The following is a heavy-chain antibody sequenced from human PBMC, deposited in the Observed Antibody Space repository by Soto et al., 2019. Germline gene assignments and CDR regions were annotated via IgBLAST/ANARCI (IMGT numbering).Heavy chain of an antibody. Sequence: SLRLSCVASGFTFDDYAMHWVRQALGKGLQWVSSITWISGNMVYAASVKGRFTISRENARGSLHLLMHSLRTEDTAHYYFAKCSGTASGSFDIWGQGTMVTVSS. V-gene: IGHV3-9*01. J-gene: IGHJ3*02. CDR2: ITWISGNM. CDR1: GFTFDDYA. D-gene: IGHD1-7*01. CDR3: AKCSGTASGSFDI.